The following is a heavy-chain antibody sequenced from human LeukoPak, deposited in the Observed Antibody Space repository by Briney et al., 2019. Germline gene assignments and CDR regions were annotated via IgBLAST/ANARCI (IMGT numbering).Heavy chain of an antibody. D-gene: IGHD3-22*01. CDR2: IYNSGTT. CDR1: GGSVTSDDYS. J-gene: IGHJ4*02. V-gene: IGHV4-31*03. CDR3: ARDRNYYDRSIGY. Sequence: PSETLSLTCTVSGGSVTSDDYSWSWIRQHPGKGLEWIGYIYNSGTTKYNPSLKSRVTISVDKTKNQFSLKLTSVTAADTAVYYCARDRNYYDRSIGYWGRGSLVTVSS.